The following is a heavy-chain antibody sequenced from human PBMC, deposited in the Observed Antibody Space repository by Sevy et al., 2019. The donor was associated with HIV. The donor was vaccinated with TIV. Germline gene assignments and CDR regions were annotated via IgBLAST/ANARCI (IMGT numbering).Heavy chain of an antibody. V-gene: IGHV3-11*01. CDR3: ARDHYLTMTTLGHWFDP. D-gene: IGHD4-17*01. Sequence: GGSLRLSCAASGFTFSDYYMSWIRQAPGKGLEWVSSISGSDGTMYYADSVKGRFTISRDNAKNSLYLHMSSLRAEDTAVYYCARDHYLTMTTLGHWFDPWCQGTLVTVSS. CDR1: GFTFSDYY. CDR2: ISGSDGTM. J-gene: IGHJ5*02.